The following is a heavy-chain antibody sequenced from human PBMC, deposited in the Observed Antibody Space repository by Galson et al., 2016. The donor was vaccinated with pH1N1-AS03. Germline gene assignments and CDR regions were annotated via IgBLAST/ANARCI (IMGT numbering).Heavy chain of an antibody. J-gene: IGHJ3*02. D-gene: IGHD3-22*01. Sequence: AASGFTFSDVWMSWVRQAPGKGLEWVGRIKSKTDGGTTDYAAPVKGRFTISRDDSKNTLYLQMNTLKSEDTAVYYCRVVAENDAFDMWGQGTMVTVSS. CDR1: GFTFSDVW. V-gene: IGHV3-15*01. CDR3: RVVAENDAFDM. CDR2: IKSKTDGGTT.